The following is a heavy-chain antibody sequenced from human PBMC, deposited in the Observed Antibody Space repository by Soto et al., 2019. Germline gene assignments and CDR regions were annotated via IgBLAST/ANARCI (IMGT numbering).Heavy chain of an antibody. J-gene: IGHJ5*02. V-gene: IGHV1-18*01. CDR2: ISAYNGNT. CDR1: GYTFTSYG. D-gene: IGHD2-2*02. CDR3: SRDLAVVPAAIGSPGGFDP. Sequence: ASVKVSCKASGYTFTSYGISWVRQAPGQGLEWMGWISAYNGNTNYAQKLQGRVTMTTDTSTSTAYMELRSLRSDDTAVYYCSRDLAVVPAAIGSPGGFDPWGQGTQVTVSS.